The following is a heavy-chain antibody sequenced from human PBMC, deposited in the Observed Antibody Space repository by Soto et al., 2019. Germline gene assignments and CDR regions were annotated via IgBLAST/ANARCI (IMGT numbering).Heavy chain of an antibody. D-gene: IGHD6-13*01. J-gene: IGHJ3*02. CDR1: GGSISSSSYY. CDR3: ARHYQKQLDAFDI. CDR2: IYYSGST. V-gene: IGHV4-39*01. Sequence: SETLSLTCTVSGGSISSSSYYWGWIRQPPGKGLEWIGSIYYSGSTYYNPSLKSRVTISVDTSKNQFSLKLSSVTAADTAVYYCARHYQKQLDAFDIWGQGTMVTVSS.